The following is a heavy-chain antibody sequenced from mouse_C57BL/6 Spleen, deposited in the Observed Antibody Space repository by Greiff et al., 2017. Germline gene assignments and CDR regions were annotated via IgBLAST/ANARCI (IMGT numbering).Heavy chain of an antibody. CDR1: GFTFSDYG. Sequence: EVQLVESGGGLVKPGGSLKLSCAASGFTFSDYGMHWVRQAPEKGLEWVAYISSGSSTIYYADTVKGRFTISRGNAKNTLFLQITSLRSEDTAMYYCARPGYGYDFAYWGQGTLVTVSA. V-gene: IGHV5-17*01. J-gene: IGHJ3*01. CDR3: ARPGYGYDFAY. CDR2: ISSGSSTI. D-gene: IGHD2-2*01.